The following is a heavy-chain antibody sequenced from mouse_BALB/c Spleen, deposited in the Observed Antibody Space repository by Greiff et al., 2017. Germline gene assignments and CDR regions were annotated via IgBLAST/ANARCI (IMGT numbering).Heavy chain of an antibody. CDR2: ISSGGST. CDR3: TIQDGYYVLAY. Sequence: EVKLQESGGGLVTPGGSLKLSCAASGFTFSSYAMSWVRQTPEKRLEWVASISSGGSTYYPDSVKGRFTISRDNARNILYLQMSSLRSEDTAMYCCTIQDGYYVLAYWGQGTLVTVSA. V-gene: IGHV5-6-5*01. D-gene: IGHD2-3*01. CDR1: GFTFSSYA. J-gene: IGHJ3*01.